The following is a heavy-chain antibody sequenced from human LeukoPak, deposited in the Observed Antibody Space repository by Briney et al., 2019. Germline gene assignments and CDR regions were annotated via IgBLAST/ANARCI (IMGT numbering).Heavy chain of an antibody. D-gene: IGHD3-22*01. CDR1: GFTFSDYY. CDR2: ISSSGSTI. V-gene: IGHV3-11*04. Sequence: GGSLRLSCAASGFTFSDYYMSWIRQAPGKGLEWVSYISSSGSTIYYADSVKGRFTISRNNAKNSLYLQMNSLRAEDTAVYYCARVRRYYYDSSGYLYDAFDIWGQGTMVTVSS. J-gene: IGHJ3*02. CDR3: ARVRRYYYDSSGYLYDAFDI.